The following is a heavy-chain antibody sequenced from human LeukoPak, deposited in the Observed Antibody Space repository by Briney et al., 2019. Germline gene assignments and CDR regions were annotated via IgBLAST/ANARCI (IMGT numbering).Heavy chain of an antibody. Sequence: GESLKISCEGSGDSFTRYWIGWVRQMPGKGLELMGIIYPGDSDTRYSPSFQGQVTISADKSISTAYLQWSSLKASDTAMYYCVFDGSGSYDFDYWGQGTLVTVSS. D-gene: IGHD3-10*01. CDR3: VFDGSGSYDFDY. CDR1: GDSFTRYW. V-gene: IGHV5-51*01. CDR2: IYPGDSDT. J-gene: IGHJ4*02.